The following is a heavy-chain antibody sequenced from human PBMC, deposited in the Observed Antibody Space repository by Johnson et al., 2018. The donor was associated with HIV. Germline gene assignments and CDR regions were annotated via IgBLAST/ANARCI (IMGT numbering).Heavy chain of an antibody. J-gene: IGHJ3*02. D-gene: IGHD3-22*01. V-gene: IGHV3-33*01. Sequence: QEKLVESGGGVVQPGRSLRLSCAASGFTFSSYGMHWVRQAPGKGLEWVAVIWYDGSNKYYADSVKGRFTISRDNSKNTLYLQMNSLRAEDTAVYYCARGKYYYDSSGYYGHKTNNGAFDIWGQGTMVTVSS. CDR1: GFTFSSYG. CDR3: ARGKYYYDSSGYYGHKTNNGAFDI. CDR2: IWYDGSNK.